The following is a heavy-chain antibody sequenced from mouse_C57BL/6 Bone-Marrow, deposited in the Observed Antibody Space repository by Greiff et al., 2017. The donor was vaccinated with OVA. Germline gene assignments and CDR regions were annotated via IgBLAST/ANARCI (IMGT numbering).Heavy chain of an antibody. CDR3: ARDQAGEDY. CDR2: ISDGGSYT. Sequence: VQLQQSGGGLVKPGGSLKLSCAASGFTFSSYAMSWVRQTPEKRLEWVATISDGGSYTYYPDNVKGRFTISRDNAKNNLYLQMSHLKSEDTAMYYCARDQAGEDYWGQGTSVTVSS. D-gene: IGHD3-2*02. CDR1: GFTFSSYA. J-gene: IGHJ4*01. V-gene: IGHV5-4*01.